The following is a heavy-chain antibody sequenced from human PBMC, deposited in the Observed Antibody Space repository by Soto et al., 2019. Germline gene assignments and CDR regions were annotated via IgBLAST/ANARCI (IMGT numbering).Heavy chain of an antibody. CDR3: ARDKQYGGNVDAFDI. V-gene: IGHV1-69*01. D-gene: IGHD2-15*01. CDR2: IIPILCPA. CDR1: VGNFSSYA. Sequence: QVQLVQSGAEVKKPGSSVQVSCKASVGNFSSYAINWVRPAPGQGREWMGGIIPILCPANYAQKCQGRVTITADESPSTAYMELSSLRSDDTAVYYCARDKQYGGNVDAFDIWGQGTMVTVAS. J-gene: IGHJ3*02.